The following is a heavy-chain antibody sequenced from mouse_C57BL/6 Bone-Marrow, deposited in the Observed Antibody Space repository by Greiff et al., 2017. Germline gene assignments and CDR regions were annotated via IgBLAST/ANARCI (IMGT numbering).Heavy chain of an antibody. Sequence: QVQLQQPGAELVMPGASVKLSCKASGYTFTSYWMPWVKQRPGQGLEWIGEIDPSDSYTNYNQKFKGKSTLTVDKSSSTAYMQLSSLTSEDSAVYYCARRWLYYGNDYYAMDYWGQGTSVTVSS. CDR1: GYTFTSYW. J-gene: IGHJ4*01. D-gene: IGHD2-1*01. CDR2: IDPSDSYT. CDR3: ARRWLYYGNDYYAMDY. V-gene: IGHV1-69*01.